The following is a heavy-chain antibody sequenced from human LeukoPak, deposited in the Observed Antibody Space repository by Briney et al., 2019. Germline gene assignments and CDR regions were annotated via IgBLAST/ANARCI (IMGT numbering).Heavy chain of an antibody. D-gene: IGHD3-22*01. Sequence: GGSLRLSCAASGFTFSSYSMNWVRQAPGKGLEWVSSISSSSSYIYYADSVKGRFTISRDNAKNSLYLQMNSLRAEDTAVYYCAREPYYDSSGYYYDYYYYYYMDVWGKGTTVTVSS. CDR2: ISSSSSYI. V-gene: IGHV3-21*01. CDR3: AREPYYDSSGYYYDYYYYYYMDV. J-gene: IGHJ6*03. CDR1: GFTFSSYS.